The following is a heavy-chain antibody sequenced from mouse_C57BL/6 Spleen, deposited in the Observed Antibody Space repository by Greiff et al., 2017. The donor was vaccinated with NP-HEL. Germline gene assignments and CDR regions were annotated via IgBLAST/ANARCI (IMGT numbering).Heavy chain of an antibody. CDR1: GFTFSDYG. CDR3: ARGNRWYYFDY. J-gene: IGHJ2*01. D-gene: IGHD1-1*02. V-gene: IGHV5-17*01. CDR2: ISSGSSTI. Sequence: EVQVVESGGGLVKPGGSLKLSCAASGFTFSDYGMHWVRQAPEKGLEWVAYISSGSSTIYYADTVKGRFTISRDNAKTTLCRKMTSLRSEDTAMYYCARGNRWYYFDYWGQGTTLTVSS.